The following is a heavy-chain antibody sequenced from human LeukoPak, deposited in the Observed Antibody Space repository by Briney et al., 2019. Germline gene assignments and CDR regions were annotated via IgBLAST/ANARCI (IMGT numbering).Heavy chain of an antibody. CDR2: IYYQGNT. J-gene: IGHJ4*02. CDR3: ASVKLGYYYDTNGYFDS. Sequence: ETLSLTCTVSTDSISKSLYHWAWVRQPPGKGLEWIAEIYYQGNTYYNPSLSGRVTISVDPSKNQFSLQFNAVTADDTALYFCASVKLGYYYDTNGYFDSWGQGIPVTVSS. CDR1: TDSISKSLYH. D-gene: IGHD3-22*01. V-gene: IGHV4-39*07.